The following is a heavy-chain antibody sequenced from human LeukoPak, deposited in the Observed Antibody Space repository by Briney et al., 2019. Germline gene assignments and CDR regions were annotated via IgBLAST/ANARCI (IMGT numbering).Heavy chain of an antibody. V-gene: IGHV3-33*01. J-gene: IGHJ6*02. CDR2: IWYDGSNK. Sequence: GRSLRLSCAASGFTFSSYGMHWVRQAPGEGLEWVAVIWYDGSNKYYADSVKGRFTISRDNSKNTLYLQMNSPRAEDTAVYYCARDLDYGGNSIGDYYYYGMDVWGQGTTVTVSS. CDR3: ARDLDYGGNSIGDYYYYGMDV. CDR1: GFTFSSYG. D-gene: IGHD4-23*01.